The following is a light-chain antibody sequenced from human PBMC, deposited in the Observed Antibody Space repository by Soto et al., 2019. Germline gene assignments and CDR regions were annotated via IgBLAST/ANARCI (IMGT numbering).Light chain of an antibody. CDR1: QGISHY. J-gene: IGKJ3*01. V-gene: IGKV1-27*01. CDR3: QQYGDSPLT. CDR2: GAS. Sequence: EIQMTQSPSSLSASVGDRVTITCRASQGISHYLAWYQQKPGKPPTLLMHGASTLQSGVPTRFSGSGSGTDFTLTISNLQPEDVAVYYCQQYGDSPLTSGPGTKVDIK.